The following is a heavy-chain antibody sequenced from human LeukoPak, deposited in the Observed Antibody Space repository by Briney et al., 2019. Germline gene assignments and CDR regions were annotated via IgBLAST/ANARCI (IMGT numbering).Heavy chain of an antibody. CDR3: ARDQYDTWSRRGNFDS. D-gene: IGHD3-3*01. J-gene: IGHJ4*02. Sequence: GGSLRLSCVASGFTFGKYWMSWVRQAPGKGLEWVANIKLDGSEKNYVDSVKGRFTISRDNTKNSLYPQMNSLRVEDTAVFYCARDQYDTWSRRGNFDSWGQGTLVIVSS. CDR2: IKLDGSEK. V-gene: IGHV3-7*03. CDR1: GFTFGKYW.